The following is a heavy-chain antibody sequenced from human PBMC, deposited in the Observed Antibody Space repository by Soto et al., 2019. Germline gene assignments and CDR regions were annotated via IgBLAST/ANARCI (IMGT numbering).Heavy chain of an antibody. J-gene: IGHJ4*02. CDR2: TSYDGINT. CDR3: AKDRDYHATTIGY. Sequence: GGSLRLSCAASGFTFSSYAMHWVRQAPGKGLQWLAMTSYDGINTYYADSVKGRFTTSRDNSKNMLYLQMNSLRADDTAVYFCAKDRDYHATTIGYWGQGTLVTVSS. V-gene: IGHV3-30*18. D-gene: IGHD1-1*01. CDR1: GFTFSSYA.